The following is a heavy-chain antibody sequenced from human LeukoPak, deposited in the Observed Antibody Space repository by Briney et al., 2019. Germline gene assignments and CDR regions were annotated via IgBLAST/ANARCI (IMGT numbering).Heavy chain of an antibody. D-gene: IGHD6-13*01. J-gene: IGHJ4*02. CDR1: GYSISSGYY. CDR3: ARVSQQLVGFDY. CDR2: IYHSGST. V-gene: IGHV4-38-2*02. Sequence: SETLSLTCTVSGYSISSGYYWGWIRQPPGKGLEWIGSIYHSGSTYYNPSLKSRVTISVDTSKNQFSLKLSSVTAADTAVYYCARVSQQLVGFDYWGQGTLVTVSS.